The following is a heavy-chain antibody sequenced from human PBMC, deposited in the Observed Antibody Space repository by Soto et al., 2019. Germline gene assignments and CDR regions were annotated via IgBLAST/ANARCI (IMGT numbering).Heavy chain of an antibody. V-gene: IGHV3-30-3*01. Sequence: GGSLRLSCAASGFTFSSYAMHWVRQAPGKGLEWVAVISYDGSNKYYADSVKGRFTISRDNSKNTLYLQMNSLRAEDTAVYYCARAIRAYSGSYSGAFDIWGEGTMVTV. CDR2: ISYDGSNK. CDR3: ARAIRAYSGSYSGAFDI. J-gene: IGHJ3*02. CDR1: GFTFSSYA. D-gene: IGHD1-26*01.